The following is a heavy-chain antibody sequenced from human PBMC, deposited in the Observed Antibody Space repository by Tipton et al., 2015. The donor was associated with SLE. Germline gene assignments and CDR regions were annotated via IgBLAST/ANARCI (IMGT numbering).Heavy chain of an antibody. CDR1: GGSISSDGYS. J-gene: IGHJ4*02. CDR2: IHYSGST. V-gene: IGHV4-30-2*03. CDR3: ARRRSNYYDSSGYLTGIFDF. Sequence: TLSLTCAVSGGSISSDGYSWSWIRQPPGKGLEWIGTIHYSGSTSYNPSLKSRVTISVDTSKNQFSLKLSSVAAADTAVYYCARRRSNYYDSSGYLTGIFDFWGQGTLVTVSS. D-gene: IGHD3-22*01.